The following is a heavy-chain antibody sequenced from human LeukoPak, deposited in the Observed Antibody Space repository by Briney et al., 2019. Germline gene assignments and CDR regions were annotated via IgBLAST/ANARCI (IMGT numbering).Heavy chain of an antibody. Sequence: SETLSLTCTVSGVSISSSYSYWGWIRQPPGMGLEWTGSIYYTGNTYYNASLKSQVSISIDTSKNQFSLKLTSVTAADTAVYYCARSPRRVTATIYFDYWGQGTLVTASS. D-gene: IGHD2-21*02. CDR2: IYYTGNT. CDR1: GVSISSSYSY. J-gene: IGHJ4*02. V-gene: IGHV4-39*01. CDR3: ARSPRRVTATIYFDY.